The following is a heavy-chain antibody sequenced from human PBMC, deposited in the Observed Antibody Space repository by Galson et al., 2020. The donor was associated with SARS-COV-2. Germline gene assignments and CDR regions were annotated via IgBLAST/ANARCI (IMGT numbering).Heavy chain of an antibody. CDR2: INWNSGTI. Sequence: GGYLRLHCAASGLTFDDHAMHWVPQVPGKGLEWVSGINWNSGTIGHAHSVRGRFTITRDNHKHSLYLQMNSLRAEDTAVYYCATGGLWGASCYCEIWGRGTVVSVSS. J-gene: IGHJ2*01. CDR1: GLTFDDHA. D-gene: IGHD3-16*01. V-gene: IGHV3-9*01. CDR3: ATGGLWGASCYCEI.